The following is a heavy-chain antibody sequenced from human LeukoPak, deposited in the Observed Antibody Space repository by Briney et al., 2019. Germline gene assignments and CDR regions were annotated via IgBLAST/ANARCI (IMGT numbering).Heavy chain of an antibody. J-gene: IGHJ4*02. CDR3: AKSCNSGNCYYNY. Sequence: PGGSLRLSCAASGFTFSNCAMSWVRQAPEKGLEWVSGISGSGSSTYYADSVKGRFTISRDNSENTLPLQMNSLRADDTAIYYCAKSCNSGNCYYNYWGQGTLVTVSS. D-gene: IGHD2/OR15-2a*01. CDR2: ISGSGSST. CDR1: GFTFSNCA. V-gene: IGHV3-23*01.